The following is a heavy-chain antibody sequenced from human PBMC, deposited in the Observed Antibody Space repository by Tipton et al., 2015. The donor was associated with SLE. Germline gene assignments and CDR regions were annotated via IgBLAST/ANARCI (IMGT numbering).Heavy chain of an antibody. J-gene: IGHJ4*02. V-gene: IGHV4-59*02. D-gene: IGHD4-17*01. CDR3: AGGELRYGDYDLYF. CDR1: GGSVSDYY. Sequence: LRLSCTVSGGSVSDYYWTWIRQPPGKGLEWIGYIFYSGGTNYSPSLKSRVTISVDTSKNQFSLRLSSVTAADTAVYYCAGGELRYGDYDLYFWGQGTLATVSS. CDR2: IFYSGGT.